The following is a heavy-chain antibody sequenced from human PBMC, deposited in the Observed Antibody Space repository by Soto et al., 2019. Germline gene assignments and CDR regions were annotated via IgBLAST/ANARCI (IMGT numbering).Heavy chain of an antibody. CDR1: GFTFSSYW. CDR2: IKQDGSEK. D-gene: IGHD6-13*01. J-gene: IGHJ4*02. CDR3: ARSEGPAAGRHPFDY. Sequence: GGSLRLSCAASGFTFSSYWMSWVRQAPGKGLEWVANIKQDGSEKYYVDSVKGRFTISRDNAKNSLYLQMNSLRAEDTAVYYCARSEGPAAGRHPFDYWGQGTLVTVSS. V-gene: IGHV3-7*01.